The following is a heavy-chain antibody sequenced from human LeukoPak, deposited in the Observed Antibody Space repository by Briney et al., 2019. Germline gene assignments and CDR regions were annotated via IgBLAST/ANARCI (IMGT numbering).Heavy chain of an antibody. CDR1: GFTFSSYW. J-gene: IGHJ6*03. D-gene: IGHD1-1*01. Sequence: GGSLRLSCAASGFTFSSYWMSWVRQAPGKGLEWVANIKQDGSEKYYVDSVKGRFTISRDNAKNSLYLQMNSLRAEDTAVYYCARGAGSYYYYYYMGVWGKGTTVTISS. V-gene: IGHV3-7*01. CDR2: IKQDGSEK. CDR3: ARGAGSYYYYYYMGV.